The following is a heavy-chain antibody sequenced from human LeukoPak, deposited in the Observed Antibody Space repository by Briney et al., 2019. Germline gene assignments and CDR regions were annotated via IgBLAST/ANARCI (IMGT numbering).Heavy chain of an antibody. J-gene: IGHJ4*02. CDR3: ARGFTVYRLSLDY. D-gene: IGHD3-16*02. V-gene: IGHV1-69*13. Sequence: GASVKVSCKASGGTFSSYAISWVRQAPGQGLEWMGGVIPIFGTANYAQKFQGRVTITADESTSTAYMELSSLRSEDTAVYYCARGFTVYRLSLDYWGQGTLVTVSS. CDR1: GGTFSSYA. CDR2: VIPIFGTA.